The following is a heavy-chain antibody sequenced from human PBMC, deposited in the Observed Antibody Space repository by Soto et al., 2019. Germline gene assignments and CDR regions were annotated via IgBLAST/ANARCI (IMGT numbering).Heavy chain of an antibody. CDR3: AKDIGSAAADTYYYYVLDV. V-gene: IGHV3-9*01. D-gene: IGHD6-13*01. CDR2: ISWSSGGI. CDR1: GFTFDDHA. J-gene: IGHJ6*02. Sequence: EVQLVESGGGLVQPGRSLRLSCAASGFTFDDHAMHWVRQAPGKGLEWVSGISWSSGGIAYADSVKGRFTISRDNAKNALYLQMNSLRPEDTALYYCAKDIGSAAADTYYYYVLDVWGQGTTVTVSS.